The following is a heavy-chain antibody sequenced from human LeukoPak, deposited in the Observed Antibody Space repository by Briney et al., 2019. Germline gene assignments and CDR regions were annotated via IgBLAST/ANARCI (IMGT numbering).Heavy chain of an antibody. CDR1: GFTVSSNS. J-gene: IGHJ4*02. D-gene: IGHD2-2*03. CDR2: IYYSGST. Sequence: GSLRLSCTVSGFTVSSNSMSWVRQPPGKGLEWIGNIYYSGSTYYNPSLESRVTISVHTSKNQFSLKLSSVTAADTAVYYCARDGYLAADYWGQGTLVTVSS. CDR3: ARDGYLAADY. V-gene: IGHV4-59*02.